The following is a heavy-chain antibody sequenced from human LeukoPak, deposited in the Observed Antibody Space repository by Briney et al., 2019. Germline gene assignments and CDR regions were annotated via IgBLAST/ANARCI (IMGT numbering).Heavy chain of an antibody. J-gene: IGHJ6*04. CDR3: ARVREGQWLRSKAYYYGMDV. CDR2: IIPIFGTE. Sequence: GASVKVSCTASGGTFSSYAISWVRQAPGQGLEWMGGIIPIFGTENYAQKFQGRVTITADESTSTAYMELSSLRSEDTAVYYCARVREGQWLRSKAYYYGMDVWGKGTTVTVS. CDR1: GGTFSSYA. V-gene: IGHV1-69*13. D-gene: IGHD5-12*01.